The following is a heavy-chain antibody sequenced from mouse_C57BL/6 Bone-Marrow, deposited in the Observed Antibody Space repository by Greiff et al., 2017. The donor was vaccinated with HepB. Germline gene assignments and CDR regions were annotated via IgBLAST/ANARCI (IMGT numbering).Heavy chain of an antibody. CDR1: GYSFSSYW. D-gene: IGHD3-3*01. J-gene: IGHJ2*01. CDR2: IYPGDGDT. CDR3: ARLGIKGLFDY. Sequence: QVQLKQSGAELVKPGASVKISCKASGYSFSSYWMNWVKQRPGKGLEWIGQIYPGDGDTNYNGKFKGKATLTADKSSSTAYMQRSSLTSEDSAVYFCARLGIKGLFDYWGQGTTLTVSS. V-gene: IGHV1-80*01.